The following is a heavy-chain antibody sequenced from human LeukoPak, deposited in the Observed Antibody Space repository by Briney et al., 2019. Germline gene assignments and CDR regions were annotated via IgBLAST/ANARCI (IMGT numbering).Heavy chain of an antibody. CDR3: ARVKGWFGRGYFDY. Sequence: PSETLSLTCAVYGGSFSGYYWSWIRQPPGKGLEWIGEINHSGSTNYNPSLKSRVTISVDTSKNQFSLKLSSVTAADTAVYYYARVKGWFGRGYFDYWGQGTLVTVSS. CDR2: INHSGST. CDR1: GGSFSGYY. J-gene: IGHJ4*02. V-gene: IGHV4-34*01. D-gene: IGHD3-10*01.